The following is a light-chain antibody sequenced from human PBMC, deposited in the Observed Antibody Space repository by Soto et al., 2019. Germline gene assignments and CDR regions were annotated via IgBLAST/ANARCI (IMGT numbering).Light chain of an antibody. CDR2: GAS. CDR3: QQYNIWPPYT. J-gene: IGKJ2*01. Sequence: EVAMTQSPATVSVSPGERVTLSCRASQRVSSNVAWYQQKPGQAPRVLIFGASTRATGTPARFRGSGSGTEFTLTISSLQPEDFAVYYCQQYNIWPPYTFGQGTKLEIK. CDR1: QRVSSN. V-gene: IGKV3-15*01.